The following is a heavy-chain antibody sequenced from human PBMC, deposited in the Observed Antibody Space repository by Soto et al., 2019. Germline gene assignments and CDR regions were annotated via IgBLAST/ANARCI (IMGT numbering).Heavy chain of an antibody. D-gene: IGHD3-22*01. J-gene: IGHJ3*02. Sequence: PSETLSLTCTVSGGSVSSGSYYWSWIRQPPGKGLEWIGYIYYSGSTNYTPSLKSRVTISVDTSKNQFSLKLSSVTAADTAVYYCARYGPGTMIVVANSFDIWGQGTMVAVSS. CDR3: ARYGPGTMIVVANSFDI. CDR2: IYYSGST. CDR1: GGSVSSGSYY. V-gene: IGHV4-61*01.